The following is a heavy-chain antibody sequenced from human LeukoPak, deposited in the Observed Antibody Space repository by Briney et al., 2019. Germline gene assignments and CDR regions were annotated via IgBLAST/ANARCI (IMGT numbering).Heavy chain of an antibody. CDR2: LYSDGNT. V-gene: IGHV3-53*01. D-gene: IGHD1-14*01. CDR1: GFTVITND. CDR3: ARGVEPLAANTLAY. Sequence: GGSLRLSCAASGFTVITNDMTWVRQASGKGLEWVSVLYSDGNTKYADSVQGRFTISRDNSKNTLYLEMNSLSPDDTAVYYCARGVEPLAANTLAYWGQGTLVTVSS. J-gene: IGHJ4*02.